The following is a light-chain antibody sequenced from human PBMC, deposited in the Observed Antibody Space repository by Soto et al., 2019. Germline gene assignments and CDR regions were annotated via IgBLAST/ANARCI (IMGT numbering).Light chain of an antibody. Sequence: QSALTQPRSVSGSPGQSVTISCTGTSSDVVSWYQQHPGKAPKLIIYYVSQLPSGVPDRFSGSKSGNTASLTISGLQAEDEADYYCCSSAGGFTWVFGGGTKLTVL. CDR2: YVS. J-gene: IGLJ3*02. CDR1: SSDV. V-gene: IGLV2-11*01. CDR3: CSSAGGFTWV.